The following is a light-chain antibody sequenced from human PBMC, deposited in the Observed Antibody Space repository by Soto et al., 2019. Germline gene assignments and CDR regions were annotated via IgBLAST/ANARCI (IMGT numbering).Light chain of an antibody. CDR3: QQSYSTLLT. CDR2: AAS. J-gene: IGKJ4*01. Sequence: DIQMTQSPSSLSASVGDRVTITCRASQSISSYLNWYQQKPGKAPKLLIYAASSLQSGVPSRFSGSGSGTDFTLTISSLQPEDFATYYCQQSYSTLLTFGGGTKVDIK. CDR1: QSISSY. V-gene: IGKV1-39*01.